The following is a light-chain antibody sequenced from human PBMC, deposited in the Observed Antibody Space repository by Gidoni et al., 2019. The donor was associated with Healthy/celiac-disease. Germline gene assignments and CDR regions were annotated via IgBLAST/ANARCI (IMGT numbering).Light chain of an antibody. CDR1: QSISSY. V-gene: IGKV1-39*01. Sequence: DIQMTQSPSSLSASVGDRVTIPVRASQSISSYLNWYQQKPGKAPKLLIYAASSLQSGVPSRFSVSGSGTDFTLTISSLQPEDFATYYCQQSYSTPPFTFGPGTKVDIK. CDR2: AAS. CDR3: QQSYSTPPFT. J-gene: IGKJ3*01.